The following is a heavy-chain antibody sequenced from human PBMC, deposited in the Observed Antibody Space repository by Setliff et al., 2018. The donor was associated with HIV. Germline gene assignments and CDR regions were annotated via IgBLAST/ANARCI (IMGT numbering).Heavy chain of an antibody. Sequence: GASVKVSCKASGYTFTDFYIHWVRQAPGQGLEWIGRINPKSGVADYLKKFQGRVTMTTDTSTNTAYMELSRLTFDDTAVYYCARRYGGGSYFDYWGQGTLVTVSS. CDR1: GYTFTDFY. CDR3: ARRYGGGSYFDY. J-gene: IGHJ4*02. CDR2: INPKSGVA. D-gene: IGHD2-15*01. V-gene: IGHV1-2*06.